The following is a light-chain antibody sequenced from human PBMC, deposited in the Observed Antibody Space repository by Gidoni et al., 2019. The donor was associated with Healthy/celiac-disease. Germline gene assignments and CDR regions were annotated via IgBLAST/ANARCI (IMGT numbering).Light chain of an antibody. J-gene: IGLJ3*02. CDR2: RNT. CDR3: AAWDDSLSGRV. V-gene: IGLV1-47*01. CDR1: SSNLGSNY. Sequence: QSVLTQPPSASGTPGQRVTISCSGSSSNLGSNYVYWYQQLPGTAPKLLIYRNTQRPSGVPDRFSGSQSGTSASLAISGLRSEDEADYYCAAWDDSLSGRVFGGGTKLTVL.